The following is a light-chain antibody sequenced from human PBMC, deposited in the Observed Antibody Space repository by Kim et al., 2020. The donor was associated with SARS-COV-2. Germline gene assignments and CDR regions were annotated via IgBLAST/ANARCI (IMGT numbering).Light chain of an antibody. CDR2: DKN. J-gene: IGLJ3*02. CDR1: SSNIGNNY. Sequence: QSVLTQPPSVSAAPGQKVTISCSGSSSNIGNNYVSWYQQLPGTASKLLIYDKNKLPSGIPDRFSGSKSGTSATLGITGLQTGDEADYYCGTWDSSLRAPWVFGGGTQLTVL. CDR3: GTWDSSLRAPWV. V-gene: IGLV1-51*01.